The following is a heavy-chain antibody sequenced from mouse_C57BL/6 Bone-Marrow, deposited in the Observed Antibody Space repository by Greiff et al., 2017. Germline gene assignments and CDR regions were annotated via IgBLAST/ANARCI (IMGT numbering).Heavy chain of an antibody. Sequence: EVQLQQSGPELVKPGASVKMSCKASGYTFTDYNMHWVKQSHGKSLEWIGYINPNNGGTSYNQKFKGKATLTVNKSSSTAYMELRSLTSEDSAVYYCAREVYYYGSSPFYWYFDVWGTGTTVTVSS. V-gene: IGHV1-22*01. CDR3: AREVYYYGSSPFYWYFDV. CDR2: INPNNGGT. D-gene: IGHD1-1*01. J-gene: IGHJ1*03. CDR1: GYTFTDYN.